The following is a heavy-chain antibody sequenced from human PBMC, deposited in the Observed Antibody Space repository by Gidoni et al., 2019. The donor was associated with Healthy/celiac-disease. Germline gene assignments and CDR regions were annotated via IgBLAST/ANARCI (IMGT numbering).Heavy chain of an antibody. D-gene: IGHD2-15*01. J-gene: IGHJ6*02. CDR2: ISGSSSYI. Sequence: EVQLVESGRGLVKPGGSLRLSCAASGFTFSSYSMNWVRQAPGKGLEWVSSISGSSSYIYYADSVKGRFTISRDNAKNSLYLQMNSLRAEDTAVYYCHGYWSGGSCYSSPGYYYGMDVWGQGTTVTVSS. V-gene: IGHV3-21*01. CDR3: HGYWSGGSCYSSPGYYYGMDV. CDR1: GFTFSSYS.